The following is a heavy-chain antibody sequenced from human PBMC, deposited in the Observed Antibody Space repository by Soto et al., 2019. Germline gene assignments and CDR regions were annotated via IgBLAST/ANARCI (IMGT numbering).Heavy chain of an antibody. D-gene: IGHD3-10*01. CDR3: ARDYPFSGMDV. Sequence: DAQVVESGGDLVQPGESLKLSCVGSGFTFHGSTMHWVRQASGKGLEWIGLISIKPNNFATVYAASVTGRFTISRDNSENTLYLQMNSLRAGDTAIYYCARDYPFSGMDVWGQGTTVTVSS. V-gene: IGHV3-73*02. CDR2: ISIKPNNFAT. J-gene: IGHJ6*02. CDR1: GFTFHGST.